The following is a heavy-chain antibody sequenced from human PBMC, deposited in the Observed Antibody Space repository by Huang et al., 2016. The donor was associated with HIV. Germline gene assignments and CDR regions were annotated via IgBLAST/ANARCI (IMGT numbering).Heavy chain of an antibody. V-gene: IGHV4-39*01. Sequence: QLQLQESGPGLVKPSETLSLTCTVSGGSISSSSYYWGWIRQPPGKGLEWIGSIYHSGTTYYHPSLKSRVTISVDTSRNQFSLKLSSVTAADTAVYYCAAHGRIVGIPAAPLRFDPWGQGTLVTVSS. CDR1: GGSISSSSYY. CDR3: AAHGRIVGIPAAPLRFDP. D-gene: IGHD6-13*01. J-gene: IGHJ5*02. CDR2: IYHSGTT.